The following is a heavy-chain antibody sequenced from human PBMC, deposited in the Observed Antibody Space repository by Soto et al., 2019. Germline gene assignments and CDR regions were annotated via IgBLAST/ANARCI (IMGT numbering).Heavy chain of an antibody. V-gene: IGHV5-51*01. CDR2: IYPGDSDT. Sequence: PGESLKISCKGSGYSFTSYWIGWVRQMPGKGLEWMGIIYPGDSDTRYSPSFQGQVTISADKSISTAYLQWSSLKASDTAMYYCARHPTGEMATGYYYYGMDVWGQGTTVTVSS. CDR3: ARHPTGEMATGYYYYGMDV. CDR1: GYSFTSYW. J-gene: IGHJ6*02. D-gene: IGHD5-12*01.